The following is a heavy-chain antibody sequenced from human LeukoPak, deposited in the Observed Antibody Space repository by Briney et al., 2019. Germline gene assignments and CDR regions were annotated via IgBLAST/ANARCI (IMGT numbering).Heavy chain of an antibody. CDR1: GFTFRDYW. CDR3: ARSAAGLDY. D-gene: IGHD6-13*01. Sequence: GGSLRLSCAASGFTFRDYWMHWVRQVPGKGLVWVSRINDDGRSTSEAVSVKGRFTISRDNAKNTLYLQMNSLRVEDTAIYYCARSAAGLDYWGQGTLVTVSS. V-gene: IGHV3-74*01. J-gene: IGHJ4*02. CDR2: INDDGRST.